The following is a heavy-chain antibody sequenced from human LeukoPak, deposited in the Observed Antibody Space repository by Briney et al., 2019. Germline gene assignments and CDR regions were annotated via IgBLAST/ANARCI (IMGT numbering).Heavy chain of an antibody. CDR3: ASRVIFGVVIRDY. Sequence: SETLSLTCTVSGGSISSGSYYWSWIRQPAGKGLEWIGRIYTSGSTNYNPSLKSRVTISVGTSKNQFSLKLSSVTAADTAVYYCASRVIFGVVIRDYWGQGTLVTVSS. D-gene: IGHD3-3*01. CDR1: GGSISSGSYY. J-gene: IGHJ4*02. V-gene: IGHV4-61*02. CDR2: IYTSGST.